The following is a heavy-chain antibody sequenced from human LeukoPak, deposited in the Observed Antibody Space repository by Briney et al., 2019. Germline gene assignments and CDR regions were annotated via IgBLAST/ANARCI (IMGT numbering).Heavy chain of an antibody. CDR3: ARDVTYYDILNWSYYYYYGMDV. CDR1: GFTFSSYA. CDR2: ISGSGGST. Sequence: QPGGSLRLSCAASGFTFSSYAMSWVRQAPGKGLEWVSAISGSGGSTYYADSVKGRFTISRDNAKNSLYLQMNSLRAEDTAVYYCARDVTYYDILNWSYYYYYGMDVWGQGTTVTVSS. V-gene: IGHV3-23*01. D-gene: IGHD3-9*01. J-gene: IGHJ6*02.